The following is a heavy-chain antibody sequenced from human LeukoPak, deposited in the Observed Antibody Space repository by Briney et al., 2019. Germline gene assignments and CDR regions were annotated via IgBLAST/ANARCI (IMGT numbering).Heavy chain of an antibody. V-gene: IGHV5-51*01. Sequence: GASLQISCNGSGYIFTNYWIGWVRPTPGKGQEWMGIIYPGDTDTRYSPSFQSHITTSADKSISTTYLQWSSVTVSDTAMYYCAASTYGSGSYVGFDSWGQGTLVSVSS. D-gene: IGHD3-10*01. CDR1: GYIFTNYW. CDR2: IYPGDTDT. J-gene: IGHJ4*02. CDR3: AASTYGSGSYVGFDS.